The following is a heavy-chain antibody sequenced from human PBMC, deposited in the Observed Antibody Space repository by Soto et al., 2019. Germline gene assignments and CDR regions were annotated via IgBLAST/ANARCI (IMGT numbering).Heavy chain of an antibody. D-gene: IGHD3-10*01. V-gene: IGHV3-23*01. J-gene: IGHJ4*02. CDR3: AKKVNSGPGSQYFDY. CDR1: GFTFSSYS. Sequence: TGGSLRLSCAASGFTFSSYSMSWVRQAPGKGLEWVSGFRTGGDDGTTYYADSVKGRFTISRDNSKNTLFLQMNSLRAEDTAIYYCAKKVNSGPGSQYFDYWGQGTLVTVSS. CDR2: FRTGGDDGTT.